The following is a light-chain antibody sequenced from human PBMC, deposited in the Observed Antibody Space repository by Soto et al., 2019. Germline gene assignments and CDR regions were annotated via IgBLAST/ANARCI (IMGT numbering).Light chain of an antibody. CDR1: QSVSSY. CDR3: QQRSTWPLIT. Sequence: EIVLIQSPATLSLSPGERATLSCRASQSVSSYLAWYQQKPGQAPRLLIYDASNRATGIPARFSGSGSGTDFTLTISSLEPEDFAVYYCQQRSTWPLITFGQGTRLEIK. CDR2: DAS. J-gene: IGKJ5*01. V-gene: IGKV3-11*01.